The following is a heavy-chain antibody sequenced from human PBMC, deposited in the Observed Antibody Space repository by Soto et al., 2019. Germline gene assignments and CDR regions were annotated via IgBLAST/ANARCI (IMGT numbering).Heavy chain of an antibody. CDR3: ARGTNTARVRWYYYYGMDV. V-gene: IGHV1-69*01. Sequence: QVQLVQSGAGVKKPGPSVKVSCKASGATFTSYAISGGRRAPGQGLEWMGGIIPIFGTANSAKKFQGRVTITADESTSTAYMELSSLRSEDTDVYYCARGTNTARVRWYYYYGMDVWGQGTTVTVSS. CDR1: GATFTSYA. D-gene: IGHD5-18*01. CDR2: IIPIFGTA. J-gene: IGHJ6*02.